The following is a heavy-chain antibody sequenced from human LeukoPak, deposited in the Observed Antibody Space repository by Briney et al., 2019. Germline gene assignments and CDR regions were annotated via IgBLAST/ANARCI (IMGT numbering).Heavy chain of an antibody. V-gene: IGHV4-31*03. CDR1: GGSISSGGYY. Sequence: SETLSLTCTVSGGSISSGGYYWSWIRQHPGKGLEWIGYIYYSGSTYYNLSLKSRVTISVDTSKNQFSLKLSSVTAADTAVYYCARRSYGIDNAFDIWGQGTMVTVSS. CDR2: IYYSGST. J-gene: IGHJ3*02. CDR3: ARRSYGIDNAFDI. D-gene: IGHD1-26*01.